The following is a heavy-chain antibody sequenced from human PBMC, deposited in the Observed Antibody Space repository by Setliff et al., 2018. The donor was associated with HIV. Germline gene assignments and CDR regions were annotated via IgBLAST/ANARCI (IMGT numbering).Heavy chain of an antibody. CDR2: IDPSDSYT. D-gene: IGHD1-26*01. V-gene: IGHV5-10-1*01. CDR3: ARHGATTIDV. CDR1: GYSFTSYW. J-gene: IGHJ6*04. Sequence: RGESLKISCKGSGYSFTSYWITWVRQMPGKGLEWMGKIDPSDSYTNYSPSFQGHVTISADKSISTAYLQWSSLKASDTAMYYCARHGATTIDVWGNGTTVTVSS.